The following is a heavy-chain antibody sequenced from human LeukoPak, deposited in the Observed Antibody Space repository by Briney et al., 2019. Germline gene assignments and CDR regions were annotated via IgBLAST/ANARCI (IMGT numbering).Heavy chain of an antibody. CDR1: GYTFTSYA. Sequence: SVKVSCKASGYTFTSYAMHWVRQAPGQGLAWMGWITPSGGTNYPQKFQGRVAITRDTSITTAYMDLSRLTSDDTAVYYCARDRYGDGFAHFDYWGQGALVTVSS. J-gene: IGHJ4*02. D-gene: IGHD5-24*01. V-gene: IGHV1-2*02. CDR2: ITPSGGT. CDR3: ARDRYGDGFAHFDY.